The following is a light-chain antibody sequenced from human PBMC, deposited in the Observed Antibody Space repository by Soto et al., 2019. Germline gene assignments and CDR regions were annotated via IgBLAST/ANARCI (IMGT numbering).Light chain of an antibody. J-gene: IGKJ5*01. CDR2: AAS. Sequence: DIQMTQSPSSVSASVGDRVTISCRASQTISSSLAWYQQKPGQAPKLLIYAASKLQIGVPARFRGSGSATDFTLTISSLQPEDFATYYCQQANSFPPTSGQGTRLDIK. CDR3: QQANSFPPT. V-gene: IGKV1-12*01. CDR1: QTISSS.